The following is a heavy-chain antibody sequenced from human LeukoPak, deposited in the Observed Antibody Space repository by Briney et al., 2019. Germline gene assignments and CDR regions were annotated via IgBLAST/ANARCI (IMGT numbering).Heavy chain of an antibody. CDR1: GFTFSYFT. CDR3: ARAGQEWFGELGFDQ. V-gene: IGHV3-7*01. J-gene: IGHJ4*02. Sequence: GGSLRLSCTASGFTFSYFTMHWVRQAPGKGLEWVANIKQDGSEKNYVESVKGRFAISRDNAKSSLYLQTNSLRAEDTAVYYCARAGQEWFGELGFDQWGQGTLVIVSS. CDR2: IKQDGSEK. D-gene: IGHD3-10*01.